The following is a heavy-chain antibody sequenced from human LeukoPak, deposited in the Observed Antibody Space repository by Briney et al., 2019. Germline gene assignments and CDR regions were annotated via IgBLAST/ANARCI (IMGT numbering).Heavy chain of an antibody. J-gene: IGHJ4*02. Sequence: GESLKISCQASGYTFNNYWIGWVRQMPGKGLEWMGIINPGDSDPRYSPSLQGRATIPADRSISTAYLQWSSLKASDTAMYYCARHGVGSSWFGFDYWGQGTLVTVSS. CDR1: GYTFNNYW. CDR3: ARHGVGSSWFGFDY. CDR2: INPGDSDP. D-gene: IGHD6-6*01. V-gene: IGHV5-51*01.